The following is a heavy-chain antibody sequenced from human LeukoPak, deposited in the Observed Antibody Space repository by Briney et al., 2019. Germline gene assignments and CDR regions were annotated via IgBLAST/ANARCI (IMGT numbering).Heavy chain of an antibody. D-gene: IGHD3-9*01. CDR2: IYYSGST. Sequence: PSETLSLTCTVSGGSISSSSYYWGWIRQPPGKGLEWIGSIYYSGSTYYNPSLKSRVTISVDTSKNQFSLKLSSVTAADTAVYYCASLRHFDWAHYYYYGMDVWGQGTTVTVSS. CDR1: GGSISSSSYY. CDR3: ASLRHFDWAHYYYYGMDV. J-gene: IGHJ6*02. V-gene: IGHV4-39*01.